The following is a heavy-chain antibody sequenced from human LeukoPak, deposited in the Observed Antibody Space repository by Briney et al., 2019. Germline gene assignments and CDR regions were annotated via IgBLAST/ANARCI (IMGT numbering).Heavy chain of an antibody. V-gene: IGHV3-64*01. Sequence: GGSPRLSCSDPGFNFSNYAMHWVRQAPGKGLEYVSGISSNGGRTYYANSVKGRFTISRDNSKNTLYLQMGSLRAEDMAVFYCARERYSVNDFDAFDIWGQGTMVTVSS. CDR3: ARERYSVNDFDAFDI. CDR1: GFNFSNYA. CDR2: ISSNGGRT. D-gene: IGHD5/OR15-5a*01. J-gene: IGHJ3*02.